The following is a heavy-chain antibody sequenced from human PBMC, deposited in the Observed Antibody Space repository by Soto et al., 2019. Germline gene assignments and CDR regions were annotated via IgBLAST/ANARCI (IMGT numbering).Heavy chain of an antibody. D-gene: IGHD5-12*01. CDR2: IYYSGST. V-gene: IGHV4-31*03. J-gene: IGHJ4*02. CDR3: ARGDNSRDGYGGDYYFDY. CDR1: GGSISSGGYY. Sequence: QVQLQESGPGLVKPSQTLSLTCTVSGGSISSGGYYWSWIRQHPGKGLEWIGYIYYSGSTYYNPSLKSRVTIAVDTSKNQFSLKLSSVTAADTAVYYCARGDNSRDGYGGDYYFDYWGQGTLVTVSS.